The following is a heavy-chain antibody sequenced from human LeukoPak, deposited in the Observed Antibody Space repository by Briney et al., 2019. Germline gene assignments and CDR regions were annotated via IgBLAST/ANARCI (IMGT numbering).Heavy chain of an antibody. D-gene: IGHD6-19*01. CDR3: ARGYSSGWPPDY. J-gene: IGHJ4*02. Sequence: GGSLRLSCAASGYTFSSYSTNGLPQSPGKGLEGVSSISSGSSYIYYADSVKGRFTISRDNAKNSLYLQMNSLRAEDTAVYYCARGYSSGWPPDYWGQGTLVTVAS. V-gene: IGHV3-21*01. CDR1: GYTFSSYS. CDR2: ISSGSSYI.